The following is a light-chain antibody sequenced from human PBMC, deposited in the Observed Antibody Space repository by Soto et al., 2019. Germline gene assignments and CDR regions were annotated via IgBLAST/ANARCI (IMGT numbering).Light chain of an antibody. J-gene: IGLJ1*01. CDR1: YSDVGSYNL. V-gene: IGLV2-23*01. Sequence: QSVLTQPASVSGSPGQSITISCTGTYSDVGSYNLVSWYQHHPGKAPKLMIYEGTKRPSGVSDRFSASKSGNTASLTISGLQAEDEADYYCCSYAGSSTYVFGTGTKVTVL. CDR2: EGT. CDR3: CSYAGSSTYV.